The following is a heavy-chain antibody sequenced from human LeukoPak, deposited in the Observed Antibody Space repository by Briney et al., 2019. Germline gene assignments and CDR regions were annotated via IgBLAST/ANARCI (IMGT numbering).Heavy chain of an antibody. D-gene: IGHD3-22*01. CDR1: GFPFRTYW. V-gene: IGHV3-74*01. J-gene: IGHJ4*02. CDR2: ISTDGRST. Sequence: GGSLRLSCAASGFPFRTYWMHWVRQAPGKGLVWVSRISTDGRSTRYADPVKGRFTIYRDNAENTLYLQMNSLRDEDTAVYYCAREQDSSSRLDYWGQGILVTVSS. CDR3: AREQDSSSRLDY.